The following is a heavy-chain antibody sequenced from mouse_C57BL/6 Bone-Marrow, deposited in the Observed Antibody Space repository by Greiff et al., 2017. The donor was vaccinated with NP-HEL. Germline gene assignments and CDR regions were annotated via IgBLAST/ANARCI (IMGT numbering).Heavy chain of an antibody. Sequence: VKLMESGPELVKPGASVKISCKASGYAFSSSWMNWVKQRPGKGLEWIGRIYPGDGDTNYNGKFKGKATLTADKSSSTAYMQLSSLTSEDSAVYFCARERTGVYYFDYWGQGTTLTVSS. J-gene: IGHJ2*01. V-gene: IGHV1-82*01. CDR2: IYPGDGDT. CDR3: ARERTGVYYFDY. CDR1: GYAFSSSW. D-gene: IGHD4-1*01.